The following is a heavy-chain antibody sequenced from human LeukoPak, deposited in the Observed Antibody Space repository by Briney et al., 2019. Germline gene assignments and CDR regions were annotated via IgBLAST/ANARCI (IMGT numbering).Heavy chain of an antibody. CDR3: ARHEAAAGAVSSYWYFDL. CDR2: IYYRGST. V-gene: IGHV4-39*01. CDR1: GGSFSRSSFY. Sequence: SETLSLTCTVSGGSFSRSSFYWGWIRQPPGKELEWIGSIYYRGSTYYSPSFKSRVTLSVDTSKNQFSLKLSSVTAADTAVYYCARHEAAAGAVSSYWYFDLWGRGTLVTVSS. D-gene: IGHD6-13*01. J-gene: IGHJ2*01.